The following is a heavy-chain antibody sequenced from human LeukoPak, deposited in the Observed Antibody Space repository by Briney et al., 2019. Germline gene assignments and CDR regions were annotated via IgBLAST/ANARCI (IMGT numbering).Heavy chain of an antibody. Sequence: SETLSLTCAVYGGSFSGYYWSWIRLPPGKGLEWIGEINHSGSTNYNPSLKIRVTISVDTSKTQFSLKLSSVTAADTAVYYCARGHFSASLDSWGQGTLVTVSS. D-gene: IGHD6-25*01. CDR1: GGSFSGYY. V-gene: IGHV4-34*01. CDR2: INHSGST. J-gene: IGHJ5*02. CDR3: ARGHFSASLDS.